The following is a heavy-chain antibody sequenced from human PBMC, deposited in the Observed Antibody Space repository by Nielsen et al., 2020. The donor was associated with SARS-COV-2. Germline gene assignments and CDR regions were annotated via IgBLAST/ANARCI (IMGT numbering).Heavy chain of an antibody. V-gene: IGHV3-30*18. J-gene: IGHJ4*02. CDR3: AKDWGSYFGY. CDR2: ISSDGSRR. Sequence: GESLKISCAGSGFSFSSHAIYWVRQTPGKGLEWVAAISSDGSRRYYLDSVKGRFTISRDNSQNTVYLQMNSLRAEDTAVYYCAKDWGSYFGYWGQGTLVTVSS. CDR1: GFSFSSHA. D-gene: IGHD3-16*01.